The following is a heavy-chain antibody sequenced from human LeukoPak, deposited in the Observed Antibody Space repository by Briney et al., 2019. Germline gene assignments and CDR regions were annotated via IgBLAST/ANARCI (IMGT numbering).Heavy chain of an antibody. V-gene: IGHV1-2*02. CDR1: GYTFTGYY. D-gene: IGHD2-15*01. CDR2: INPNSGGT. CDR3: ARYCSGGSCLKYFQH. Sequence: ASVKVSCKASGYTFTGYYMHWVRQAPGQGLEWMGWINPNSGGTNYAQKFRGRVTMTRDTSISTAYMELSRLRSDDTAVYYCARYCSGGSCLKYFQHWGQGTLVTVSS. J-gene: IGHJ1*01.